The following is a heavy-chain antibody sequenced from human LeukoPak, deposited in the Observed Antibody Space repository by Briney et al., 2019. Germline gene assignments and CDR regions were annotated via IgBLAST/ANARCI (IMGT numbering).Heavy chain of an antibody. CDR2: ISGRGDST. Sequence: GGSLKLSCAASGFTFSGSAMHWVRQASGKGLEWVSTISGRGDSTYYADSVKGRFTISRDNSKNTLCLQMNSLRAEDTAVYYCAREAVTRNYFDYWGQGTLVTVSS. CDR1: GFTFSGSA. J-gene: IGHJ4*02. CDR3: AREAVTRNYFDY. V-gene: IGHV3-23*01. D-gene: IGHD4-17*01.